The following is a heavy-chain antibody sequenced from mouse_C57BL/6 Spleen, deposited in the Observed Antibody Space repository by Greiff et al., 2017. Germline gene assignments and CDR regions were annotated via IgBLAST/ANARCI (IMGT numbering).Heavy chain of an antibody. CDR2: IHPNSGST. V-gene: IGHV1-64*01. D-gene: IGHD2-10*02. J-gene: IGHJ1*03. CDR3: ARAYGNHWYFDV. Sequence: VQLQQPGAELVKPGASVKLSCKASGYTFTSYWMHWVKQRPGQGLEWIGMIHPNSGSTNYNEKFKSKATLTVDKSSSTAYMQLSSLTSEDSAVYYCARAYGNHWYFDVWGTGTTVTVSS. CDR1: GYTFTSYW.